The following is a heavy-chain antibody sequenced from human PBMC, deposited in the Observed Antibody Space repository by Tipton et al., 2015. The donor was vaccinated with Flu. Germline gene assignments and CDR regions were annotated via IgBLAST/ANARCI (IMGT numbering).Heavy chain of an antibody. Sequence: QLVQSGAEVKKPGASVKVSCEASGYTLTGYYVHWVRQAPGQGLEWMGWINPNNGGTNYAQKFLGRVTMTRDTSISTASMELSRLRSDDTAVYYWARGTTYYYDSSGRGDFDYWGQGTLVTVSS. D-gene: IGHD3-22*01. J-gene: IGHJ4*02. CDR1: GYTLTGYY. CDR3: ARGTTYYYDSSGRGDFDY. V-gene: IGHV1-2*02. CDR2: INPNNGGT.